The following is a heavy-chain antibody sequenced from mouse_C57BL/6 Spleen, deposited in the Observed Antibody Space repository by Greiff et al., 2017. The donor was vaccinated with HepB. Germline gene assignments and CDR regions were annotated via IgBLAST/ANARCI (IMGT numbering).Heavy chain of an antibody. CDR2: IRSKSNNYAT. Sequence: EAGGGLVQPKGSLKLSCAASGFSFNTYAMNWVRQAPGKGLEWVARIRSKSNNYATYYADSVKDRFTISRDDSESMLYLQMNNLKTEDTAMYYCVRLTGTWYFDVWGTGTTVTVSS. CDR3: VRLTGTWYFDV. J-gene: IGHJ1*03. D-gene: IGHD4-1*01. CDR1: GFSFNTYA. V-gene: IGHV10-1*01.